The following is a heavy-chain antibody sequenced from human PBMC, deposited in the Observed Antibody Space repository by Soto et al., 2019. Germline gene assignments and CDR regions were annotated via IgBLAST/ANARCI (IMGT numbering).Heavy chain of an antibody. D-gene: IGHD6-6*01. CDR3: ARVARSSIAGSLDP. CDR2: FYSSGTT. Sequence: SETLCLTWSVAGGSISSYYWSWIRQHPVTGLEWIGYFYSSGTTNYTPSLKSRVTISVDTSKNQFSLKLNSVTAADTAVYYCARVARSSIAGSLDPWGQGTLVTVSS. J-gene: IGHJ5*02. V-gene: IGHV4-59*01. CDR1: GGSISSYY.